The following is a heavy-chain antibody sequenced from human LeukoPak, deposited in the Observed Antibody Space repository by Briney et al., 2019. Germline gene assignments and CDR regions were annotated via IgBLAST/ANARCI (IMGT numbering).Heavy chain of an antibody. CDR2: IYYSGST. D-gene: IGHD2-21*02. Sequence: SETLSLTCTVSGGSISSYYWSWIRQPPGKGLEWIGCIYYSGSTNYNPSLKSRVTISVDTSKNQFSLKLSSVTAADTAVYYCARETAELGRSFDYWGQGALVTVSS. J-gene: IGHJ4*02. CDR3: ARETAELGRSFDY. V-gene: IGHV4-59*12. CDR1: GGSISSYY.